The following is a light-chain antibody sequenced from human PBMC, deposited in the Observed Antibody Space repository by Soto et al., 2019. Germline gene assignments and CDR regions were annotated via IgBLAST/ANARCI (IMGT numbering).Light chain of an antibody. CDR2: EVT. CDR3: SSYTTRTGVV. Sequence: QSVLTQPASVSGSPGQSITISCTGTSSDVGAYNYVSWYQQHPGNAPKVMIYEVTNRPSGVSNRFSGSKSGNTASLTISGLQAEDEADYYCSSYTTRTGVVFGGGTKLTVL. CDR1: SSDVGAYNY. V-gene: IGLV2-14*01. J-gene: IGLJ2*01.